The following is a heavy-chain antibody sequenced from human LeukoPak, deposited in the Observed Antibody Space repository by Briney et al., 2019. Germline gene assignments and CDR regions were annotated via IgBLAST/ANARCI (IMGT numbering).Heavy chain of an antibody. D-gene: IGHD6-13*01. V-gene: IGHV4-4*07. CDR3: ARAPQIAAAGTGKGFDP. CDR1: GGSISSYY. Sequence: SETLSLTCTVSGGSISSYYWSWIRQPAGKGLEWIGRIYTSGSTNYNPSLKSRVTMSVDTSKNQFSLKLSSVTAADTAVYYCARAPQIAAAGTGKGFDPWGQGTLVTVSS. CDR2: IYTSGST. J-gene: IGHJ5*02.